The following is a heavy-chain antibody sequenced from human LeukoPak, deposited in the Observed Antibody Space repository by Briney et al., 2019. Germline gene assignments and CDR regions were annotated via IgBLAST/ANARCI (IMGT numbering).Heavy chain of an antibody. Sequence: ASVKVSCKASGYTFTSYYMHWVRQAPGQGLEWMGIINPSGGSTSYAQKFQGRVTMTRDTSTSTVYMELSSLRSEDTAVYYCARDLESSGWYSPRYYGMDVWGQGTTVTVSS. CDR1: GYTFTSYY. CDR2: INPSGGST. D-gene: IGHD6-13*01. J-gene: IGHJ6*02. V-gene: IGHV1-46*01. CDR3: ARDLESSGWYSPRYYGMDV.